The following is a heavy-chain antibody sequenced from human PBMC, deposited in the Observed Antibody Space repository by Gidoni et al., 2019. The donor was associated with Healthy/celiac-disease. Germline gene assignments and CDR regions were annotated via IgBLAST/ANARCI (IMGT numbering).Heavy chain of an antibody. J-gene: IGHJ5*02. V-gene: IGHV5-51*01. CDR3: ARIPINCSGGSCYPTHWFDP. CDR1: GYSFTHYW. D-gene: IGHD2-15*01. Sequence: SGYSFTHYWIGWVRQMPGKGLEWMGLIYPGDSDTRYSPSFQGQVTISADKSISIAYLQWSSLKASDTAMYYCARIPINCSGGSCYPTHWFDPWGHGTLVTVSS. CDR2: IYPGDSDT.